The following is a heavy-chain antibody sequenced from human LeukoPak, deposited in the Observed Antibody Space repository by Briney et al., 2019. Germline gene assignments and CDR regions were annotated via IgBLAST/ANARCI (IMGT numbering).Heavy chain of an antibody. CDR1: GGSISSGGYS. Sequence: SQTLSLTCAVSGGSISSGGYSWSWIRQPPGKGLEWIGYIYYSGSTNYNPSLKSRVTISVDTSKNQFSLKLSSVTAADTAVYYCARIYCSGGSCSDYWGQGTLVTVSS. J-gene: IGHJ4*02. D-gene: IGHD2-15*01. CDR2: IYYSGST. CDR3: ARIYCSGGSCSDY. V-gene: IGHV4-61*08.